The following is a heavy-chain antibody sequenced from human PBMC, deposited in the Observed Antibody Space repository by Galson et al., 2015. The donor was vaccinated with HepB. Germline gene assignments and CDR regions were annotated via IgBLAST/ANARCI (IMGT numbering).Heavy chain of an antibody. CDR1: GFTFSSYA. D-gene: IGHD5-18*01. CDR3: AKDGRLWTQYYYYGMDV. J-gene: IGHJ6*02. V-gene: IGHV3-23*01. Sequence: SLRLSCAASGFTFSSYAMSWVRQAPGKGLEWVSAISGSGGSTYYADSVKGRFTISRDNSKNTLYLQMNSLRAEDTAVYYCAKDGRLWTQYYYYGMDVWGQGTTVTVSS. CDR2: ISGSGGST.